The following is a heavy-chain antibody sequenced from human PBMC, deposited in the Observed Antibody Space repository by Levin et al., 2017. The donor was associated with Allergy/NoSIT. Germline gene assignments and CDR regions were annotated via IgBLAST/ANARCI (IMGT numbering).Heavy chain of an antibody. D-gene: IGHD3-22*01. CDR1: GFTFSAYS. Sequence: GESLKISCAASGFTFSAYSMNWVRQAPGKGLEWVSYISSSSSTIYYADSVKGRFTISRDNAKNSLFLQMNSLRDEDTAVYYCARDGGYYDSSATTGIDYWGQGNMVTVSS. J-gene: IGHJ4*02. CDR3: ARDGGYYDSSATTGIDY. CDR2: ISSSSSTI. V-gene: IGHV3-48*02.